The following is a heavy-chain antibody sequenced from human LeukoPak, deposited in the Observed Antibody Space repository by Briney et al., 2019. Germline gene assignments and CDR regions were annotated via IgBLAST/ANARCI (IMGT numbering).Heavy chain of an antibody. CDR2: INNDGSGT. CDR1: GFTFSSYL. Sequence: GGSLRLSCAASGFTFSSYLMHWVRQAPGKGLVWVSVINNDGSGTNYADSVKGRSTISRDNAKNTLYLQMTSLGAEDTAVYYCVRGGFGHAMDVWGQGTTVTVSS. CDR3: VRGGFGHAMDV. V-gene: IGHV3-74*01. D-gene: IGHD3-10*01. J-gene: IGHJ6*02.